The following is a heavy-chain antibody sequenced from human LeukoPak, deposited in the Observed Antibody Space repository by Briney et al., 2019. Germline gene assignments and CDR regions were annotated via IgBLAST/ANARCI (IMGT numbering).Heavy chain of an antibody. CDR1: GGSISSYY. Sequence: SETLSLTCTVSGGSISSYYWSWIRQPPGKGLEWIGYIYNSGSTYYNPSLKSRVTISVDTSKNQFSLKLSSVTAADTAVYYCARARGWLLPDYWGQGTLVTVSS. V-gene: IGHV4-4*09. CDR2: IYNSGST. CDR3: ARARGWLLPDY. J-gene: IGHJ4*02. D-gene: IGHD3-22*01.